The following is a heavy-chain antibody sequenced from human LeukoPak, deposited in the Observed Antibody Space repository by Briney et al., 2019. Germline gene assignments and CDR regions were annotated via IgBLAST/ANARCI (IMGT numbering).Heavy chain of an antibody. CDR1: GGSISSGGYY. Sequence: PSQTLSLTCTVSGGSISSGGYYWSWIRQHPGKGLEWIGYIYYSGSTYYNPSLKSRVTISVDTSKNQFSLKLSSVTAADTAVYYCARDPYGSGTHFDYWGQGTLVTVSS. CDR2: IYYSGST. CDR3: ARDPYGSGTHFDY. D-gene: IGHD3-10*01. V-gene: IGHV4-31*03. J-gene: IGHJ4*02.